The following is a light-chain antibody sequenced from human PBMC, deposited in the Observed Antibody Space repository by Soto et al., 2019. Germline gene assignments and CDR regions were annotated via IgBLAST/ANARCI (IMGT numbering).Light chain of an antibody. CDR1: GSNIGSGYN. J-gene: IGLJ2*01. CDR2: GSK. CDR3: QSYDNRLSASI. V-gene: IGLV1-40*01. Sequence: QLVLAQPPSVSGVPGQTITISCTGSGSNIGSGYNVHWYQQLPGKAPKVVIYGSKNRPSGVPDRFSGSKSGATASLAITGLQAEDEAQYYCQSYDNRLSASIFGGGTKLTVL.